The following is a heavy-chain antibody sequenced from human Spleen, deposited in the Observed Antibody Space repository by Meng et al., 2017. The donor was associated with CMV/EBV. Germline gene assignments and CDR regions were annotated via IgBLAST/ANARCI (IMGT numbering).Heavy chain of an antibody. Sequence: VQLQQGGAGLLKPSETLSLTCAVYGGSFSGYYWSWIRQPPGKGLEWIGEINHSGSTNYNPSLKSRVTISVDTSKNQFSLKLSSVTAADTAVYYCARDPVTTYYFDYWGQGTLVTVSS. CDR3: ARDPVTTYYFDY. CDR2: INHSGST. J-gene: IGHJ4*02. V-gene: IGHV4-34*01. CDR1: GGSFSGYY. D-gene: IGHD5-18*01.